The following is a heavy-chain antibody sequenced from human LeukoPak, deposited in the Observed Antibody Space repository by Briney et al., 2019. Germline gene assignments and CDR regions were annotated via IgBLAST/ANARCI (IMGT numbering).Heavy chain of an antibody. V-gene: IGHV1-2*02. CDR1: GYTFTGNL. D-gene: IGHD4-23*01. Sequence: ASVKVSCKASGYTFTGNLMHWVRQAPGQGLECMGWINPHSGATAYAQKFQGRVTMTRDTSISTAYMELSRLRSDDTAVYYCARVLKGGDYGGNWFDPWGQGTLVTVSS. CDR3: ARVLKGGDYGGNWFDP. J-gene: IGHJ5*02. CDR2: INPHSGAT.